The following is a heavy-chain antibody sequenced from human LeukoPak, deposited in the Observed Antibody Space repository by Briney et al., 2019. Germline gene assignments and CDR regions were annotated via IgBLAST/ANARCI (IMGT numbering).Heavy chain of an antibody. D-gene: IGHD3-10*01. Sequence: GGSLRLSCAASGFTFSSYWMSWVRQAPGKGLERVANIKQDGSEKYYVDSVKGRFTISRDNAENSLYLQMNSLRAEDTAVYYCARDRGAPGYYYGMDVWGQGTTVTVSS. J-gene: IGHJ6*02. V-gene: IGHV3-7*01. CDR2: IKQDGSEK. CDR1: GFTFSSYW. CDR3: ARDRGAPGYYYGMDV.